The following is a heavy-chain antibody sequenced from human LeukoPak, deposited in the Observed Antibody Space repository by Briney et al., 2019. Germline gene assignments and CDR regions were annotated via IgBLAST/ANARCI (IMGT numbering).Heavy chain of an antibody. V-gene: IGHV3-66*01. D-gene: IGHD2-8*01. CDR1: ALTVSGNS. CDR3: AKGDCTTGGCYFDY. CDR2: IYYGGST. J-gene: IGHJ4*02. Sequence: GGSLSLSCAPSALTVSGNSVTWIRQIPGEGLEWVSAIYYGGSTFYADSVKGRFIISRDTSKNTWTLQMNSLRAEDTAIYFCAKGDCTTGGCYFDYWGQGTQVTVSS.